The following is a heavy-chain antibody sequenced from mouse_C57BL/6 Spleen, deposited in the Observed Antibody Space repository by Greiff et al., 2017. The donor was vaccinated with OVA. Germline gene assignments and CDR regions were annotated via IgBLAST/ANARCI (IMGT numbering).Heavy chain of an antibody. D-gene: IGHD4-1*02. Sequence: EVHLVESGGGLVKPGGSLKLSCAASGFTFSSYAMSWVRQTPEKRLEWVATISDGGSYTYYPDNVKGRFTISRDNAKNNLYLQMSHLKSEDTAMYYCAREGGPTRLFDYWGQGTTLTVSS. CDR3: AREGGPTRLFDY. V-gene: IGHV5-4*01. J-gene: IGHJ2*01. CDR1: GFTFSSYA. CDR2: ISDGGSYT.